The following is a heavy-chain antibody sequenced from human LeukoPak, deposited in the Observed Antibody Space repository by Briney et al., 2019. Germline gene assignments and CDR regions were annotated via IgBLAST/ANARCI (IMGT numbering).Heavy chain of an antibody. V-gene: IGHV1-3*03. CDR1: GYTFTSYA. Sequence: ASVKVSCKASGYTFTSYAMHWVRQAPGQRLEWMGWINAGNGNTKYSQEFQGRVTMTRNTSISTAYMELSSLRSGDTAVYYCARGGIAAAGTDYWGQGTLVTVSS. J-gene: IGHJ4*02. CDR2: INAGNGNT. CDR3: ARGGIAAAGTDY. D-gene: IGHD6-13*01.